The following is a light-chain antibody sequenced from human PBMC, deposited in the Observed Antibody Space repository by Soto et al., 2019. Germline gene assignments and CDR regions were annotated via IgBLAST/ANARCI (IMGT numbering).Light chain of an antibody. CDR3: SSYTDRKNLV. J-gene: IGLJ1*01. V-gene: IGLV2-8*01. CDR1: SSDIGGYNS. CDR2: DVT. Sequence: LTQSPSASGSPGQSVTISCTGTSSDIGGYNSVSWYQQHPGKAPKVMIYDVTKRPSGVPDRFSGSKSGNTASLTVSALQAEDEADYYCSSYTDRKNLVVGTG.